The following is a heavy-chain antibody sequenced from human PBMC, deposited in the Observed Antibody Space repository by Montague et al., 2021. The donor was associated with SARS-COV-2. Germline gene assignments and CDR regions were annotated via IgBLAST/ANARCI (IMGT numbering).Heavy chain of an antibody. D-gene: IGHD1-26*01. V-gene: IGHV3-15*01. Sequence: SLSLSCAASGFTFSNAWMSWVRQAPGKGLEWVGRINLNADSPTAQYTAPVNCSFTISKDDSKNMLYLQIHSLQTEDTAIYYCNAGPGATDVDYWGQGTLVTVSS. CDR2: INLNADSPTA. CDR1: GFTFSNAW. J-gene: IGHJ4*02. CDR3: NAGPGATDVDY.